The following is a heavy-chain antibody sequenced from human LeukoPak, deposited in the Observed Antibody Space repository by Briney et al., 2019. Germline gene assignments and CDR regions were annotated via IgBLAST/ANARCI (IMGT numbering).Heavy chain of an antibody. V-gene: IGHV1-18*01. J-gene: IGHJ6*03. CDR3: ARGVSIGYDFWSGSYQNYYYYMDV. CDR2: ISAYNGNT. D-gene: IGHD3-3*01. Sequence: ASVKVSCKASGYTFTSYGISWVRQAPGQGLEWMGWISAYNGNTNYAQKLQGRVTMTTDTSTSTAYMELRSLRSDDTAVYYCARGVSIGYDFWSGSYQNYYYYMDVWGKGTTVTVSS. CDR1: GYTFTSYG.